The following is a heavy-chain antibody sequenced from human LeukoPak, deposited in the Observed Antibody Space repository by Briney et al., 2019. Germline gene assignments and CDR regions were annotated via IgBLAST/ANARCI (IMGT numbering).Heavy chain of an antibody. D-gene: IGHD3-10*01. J-gene: IGHJ4*02. CDR1: GFTFSSYA. CDR2: ITTSGGGT. V-gene: IGHV3-23*01. CDR3: AKGSCFGTSPSFRDYFDF. Sequence: GGSLRLSCAASGFTFSSYAMQWVRQAPGKGLEWVSVITTSGGGTYYADSVKGRFTMSRDNSKNTLYLQMNSLRAEDTAVYYCAKGSCFGTSPSFRDYFDFWGQGILVTVSS.